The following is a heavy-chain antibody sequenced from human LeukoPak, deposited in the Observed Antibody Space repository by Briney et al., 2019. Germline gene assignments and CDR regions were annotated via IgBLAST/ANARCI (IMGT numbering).Heavy chain of an antibody. J-gene: IGHJ6*03. D-gene: IGHD3-3*01. CDR3: TRDPPLYDFWSGYYGGYYYMDV. CDR2: IRSKAYGGTT. CDR1: GFTFGDYA. V-gene: IGHV3-49*04. Sequence: GGSLRLSCTASGFTFGDYAMSWVRQAPGKGLEWVGFIRSKAYGGTTEYAASVKGRFTISRDDSKSIAYLQMNSLKTEDTAVYYCTRDPPLYDFWSGYYGGYYYMDVWGKGTTVTVSS.